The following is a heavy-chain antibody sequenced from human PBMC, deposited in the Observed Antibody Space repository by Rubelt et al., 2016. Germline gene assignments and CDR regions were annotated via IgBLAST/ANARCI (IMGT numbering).Heavy chain of an antibody. D-gene: IGHD2-15*01. J-gene: IGHJ4*02. CDR1: GFTFSSYW. Sequence: EMQLVESGGGLVQPGGSLRLSCAASGFTFSSYWMSWVRQAPGKGLEWVANIKRDGSGKYYVDSVKGRFTISRDNAKNSLCLQMNSLRVEDTAVYYCAREGQYCSGGSCYYGYGDYWGQGTLVTVSS. V-gene: IGHV3-7*04. CDR3: AREGQYCSGGSCYYGYGDY. CDR2: IKRDGSGK.